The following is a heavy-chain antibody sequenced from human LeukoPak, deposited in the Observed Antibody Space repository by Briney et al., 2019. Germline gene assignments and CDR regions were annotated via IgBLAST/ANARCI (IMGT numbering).Heavy chain of an antibody. CDR2: INSDGSST. V-gene: IGHV3-74*01. CDR3: ARDRGYCSSTSCYSSWFDP. CDR1: GFTFSSYW. D-gene: IGHD2-2*01. J-gene: IGHJ5*02. Sequence: PGGSLRLSCAASGFTFSSYWMHWVRQAPGKGLVWVSRINSDGSSTSYADSVKGRFTISRDSAKNTLYLQMNSLRAEDTAVYYCARDRGYCSSTSCYSSWFDPWGQGTLVTVSS.